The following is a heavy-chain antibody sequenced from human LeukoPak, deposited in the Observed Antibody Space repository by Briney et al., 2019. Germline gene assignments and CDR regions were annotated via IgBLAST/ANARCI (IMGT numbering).Heavy chain of an antibody. D-gene: IGHD1-7*01. V-gene: IGHV3-9*01. CDR3: AKDGELQGYYFDY. CDR1: GFTFDDYA. CDR2: ISWNSGSI. Sequence: GGSLRLSCAASGFTFDDYAMHWVRHAPGKGLEWVSGISWNSGSIGYADSVKGRFTISRDNAKNSLYLQMNSLRAEDTALYYCAKDGELQGYYFDYWGQGTLVTVSS. J-gene: IGHJ4*02.